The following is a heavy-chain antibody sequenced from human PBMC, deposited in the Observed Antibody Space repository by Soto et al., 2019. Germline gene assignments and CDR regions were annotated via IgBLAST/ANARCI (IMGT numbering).Heavy chain of an antibody. CDR1: GGSFSGYY. Sequence: SETLSLTCDVYGGSFSGYYWSWIRQPPGKGLEWIGEINHSGSTSYNPSLKSRVTISVDTSKNQFSLELSSVTAADTAVYYCARGRYNYGYYDYWGQGTLVTVSS. J-gene: IGHJ4*02. CDR3: ARGRYNYGYYDY. D-gene: IGHD5-18*01. V-gene: IGHV4-34*01. CDR2: INHSGST.